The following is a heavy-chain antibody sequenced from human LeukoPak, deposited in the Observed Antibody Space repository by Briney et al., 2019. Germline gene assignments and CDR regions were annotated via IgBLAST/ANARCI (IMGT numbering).Heavy chain of an antibody. J-gene: IGHJ4*02. CDR3: ARAHYYGSGNIDY. CDR2: IYYSGST. V-gene: IGHV4-59*01. Sequence: SETLSLTCTVSGGSISRYYWSWIRQPPGKGLEWIGYIYYSGSTNYNPSLKSRVTISVDTSKNQFSLKLSSVTAADTAVYYCARAHYYGSGNIDYWGQGTLVTVSS. CDR1: GGSISRYY. D-gene: IGHD3-10*01.